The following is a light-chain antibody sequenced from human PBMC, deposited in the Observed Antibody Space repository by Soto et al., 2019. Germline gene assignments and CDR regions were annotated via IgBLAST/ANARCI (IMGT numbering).Light chain of an antibody. J-gene: IGLJ1*01. Sequence: QSVLAQPRSVSGSPGQSITISCTGTSSDVGGYNYVSWYQEHPGKAPKLMIYDVSKRPSGVPDRFPGSKSGNTASLTISGLQAEDEADYYCCSYAGSVYVFGTGTKVTVL. CDR1: SSDVGGYNY. V-gene: IGLV2-11*01. CDR2: DVS. CDR3: CSYAGSVYV.